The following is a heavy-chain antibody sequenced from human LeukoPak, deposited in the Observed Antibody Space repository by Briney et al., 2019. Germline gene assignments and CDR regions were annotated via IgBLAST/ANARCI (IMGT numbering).Heavy chain of an antibody. V-gene: IGHV3-30*18. CDR1: GFTFSSYA. Sequence: PGGSLRLSCAASGFTFSSYAMSWVRQAPGKGLGWVAVISYDGSNKYYADSVKGRFTISRDNSKNTLYLQMNSLRAEDTAVYYCAKDLRYFDWDSYGMDVWGQGTTVTVSS. D-gene: IGHD3-9*01. CDR2: ISYDGSNK. CDR3: AKDLRYFDWDSYGMDV. J-gene: IGHJ6*02.